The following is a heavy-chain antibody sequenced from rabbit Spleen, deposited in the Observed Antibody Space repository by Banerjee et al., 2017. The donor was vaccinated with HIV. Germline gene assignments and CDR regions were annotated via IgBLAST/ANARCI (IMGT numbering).Heavy chain of an antibody. Sequence: QQQLEESGGGLVKPGGTLTLTCKASGIDFSNYFYMCWVRQAPGKGLELIACIYTTTGSTWYASWVNGRFTISRGTSLNTVDLKMTSLTAADTATYFCARDLASVVGWNFNLWGPGTLVTVS. J-gene: IGHJ4*01. CDR2: IYTTTGST. CDR1: GIDFSNYFY. D-gene: IGHD3-1*01. CDR3: ARDLASVVGWNFNL. V-gene: IGHV1S43*01.